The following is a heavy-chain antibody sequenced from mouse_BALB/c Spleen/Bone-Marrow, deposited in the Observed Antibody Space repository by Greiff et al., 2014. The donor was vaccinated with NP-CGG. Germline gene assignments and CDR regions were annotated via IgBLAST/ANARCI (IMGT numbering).Heavy chain of an antibody. CDR3: AIGLLGDY. J-gene: IGHJ4*01. Sequence: QVQLQQPGAELVKPGASVKLSCKASGYTFTSYWMHWVKQRPGQGLEWIGEINPSNGRTNYNEKFKSKATLTVDKSSSTAYMQLSILTSEDSAVYYCAIGLLGDYWGQGTSVTVSS. CDR2: INPSNGRT. D-gene: IGHD2-10*01. CDR1: GYTFTSYW. V-gene: IGHV1S81*02.